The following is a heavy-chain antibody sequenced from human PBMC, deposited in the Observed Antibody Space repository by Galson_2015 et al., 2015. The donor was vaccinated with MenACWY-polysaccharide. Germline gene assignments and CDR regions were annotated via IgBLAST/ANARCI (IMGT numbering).Heavy chain of an antibody. V-gene: IGHV3-7*01. Sequence: SLRLSCAASGFTFSTSWMTWVRQAPGKGLEWVANIKEDGSEKYYVDSVKGRFTISRDNAKNSQFLQMNSLRVEDTAVYYCARLNRGRSLGDAFDIWGQGTMVIVSS. CDR3: ARLNRGRSLGDAFDI. D-gene: IGHD2/OR15-2a*01. J-gene: IGHJ3*02. CDR2: IKEDGSEK. CDR1: GFTFSTSW.